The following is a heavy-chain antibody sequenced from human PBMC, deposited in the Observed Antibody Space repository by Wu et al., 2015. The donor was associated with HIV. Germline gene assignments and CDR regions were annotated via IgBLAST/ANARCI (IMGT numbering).Heavy chain of an antibody. CDR2: INPRTDST. Sequence: QVQLVQSGAEVKKPGASVKVSCKASGYTFTSYDINWVRQATGQGPEWMGVINPRTDSTTYAQPFEGRLTIARDTSKNTVYMELSSLKSEDTARYYCARERVDYDSGGYRAHRGYYFDYWGQGTLVIVSS. CDR1: GYTFTSYD. CDR3: ARERVDYDSGGYRAHRGYYFDY. V-gene: IGHV1-46*01. D-gene: IGHD3-22*01. J-gene: IGHJ4*02.